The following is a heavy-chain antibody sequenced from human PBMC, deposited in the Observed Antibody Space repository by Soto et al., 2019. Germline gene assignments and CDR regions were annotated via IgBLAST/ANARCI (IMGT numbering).Heavy chain of an antibody. D-gene: IGHD3-22*01. Sequence: GGSLRLSCAASGFTFSTYSMNWVRQAPGKGLEWVSYISSSSSTIFYTDSVKGRFTVSRDNAKNSLYLQMNSLRAEDTAVYYFARPTYYYDSSGPPAYWGQGPLVTVSS. CDR1: GFTFSTYS. CDR2: ISSSSSTI. J-gene: IGHJ4*02. V-gene: IGHV3-48*01. CDR3: ARPTYYYDSSGPPAY.